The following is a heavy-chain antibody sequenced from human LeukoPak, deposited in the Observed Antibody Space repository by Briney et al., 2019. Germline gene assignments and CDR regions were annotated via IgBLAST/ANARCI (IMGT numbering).Heavy chain of an antibody. Sequence: PGGSLRLSCAASGFRFGSDWMSWVRQAPGKGLEWVANINPDGSEKYYVDSVKGRFTISRDNDKNSLYLRSNSLRADDTAVYYCVRYYDPPVGDAFDIWGQGTLVTVSS. V-gene: IGHV3-7*03. CDR3: VRYYDPPVGDAFDI. CDR1: GFRFGSDW. CDR2: INPDGSEK. J-gene: IGHJ3*02. D-gene: IGHD3-16*01.